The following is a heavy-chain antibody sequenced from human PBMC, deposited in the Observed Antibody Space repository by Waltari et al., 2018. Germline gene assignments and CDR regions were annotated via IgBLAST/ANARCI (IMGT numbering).Heavy chain of an antibody. D-gene: IGHD5-12*01. J-gene: IGHJ3*02. CDR3: ARDRRRDGYNRRRDAFDI. Sequence: QVQLQQWGAGLLKPSETLSLTCAVYDGSFSGYYWSWIRQPHGTGLEWIGEINHSGSTNYNPSLKSRVTISVDTSKNQFSLKLSSVTAADTAVYYCARDRRRDGYNRRRDAFDIWGQGTMVTVSS. CDR2: INHSGST. V-gene: IGHV4-34*01. CDR1: DGSFSGYY.